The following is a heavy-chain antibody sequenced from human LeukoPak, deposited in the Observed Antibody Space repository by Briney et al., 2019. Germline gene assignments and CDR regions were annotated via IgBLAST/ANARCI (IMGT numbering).Heavy chain of an antibody. V-gene: IGHV4-59*08. D-gene: IGHD1-26*01. CDR1: GDSISTYY. CDR3: ARLRGGSYAPDAYFYYGMDV. CDR2: IYYSGRT. J-gene: IGHJ6*02. Sequence: SETLSLTCTVSGDSISTYYWTWIRQPPGKGLEWLGYIYYSGRTNYNPSLKSRVTISVDTSKNQFSLKLRSVTASDAAVYYCARLRGGSYAPDAYFYYGMDVWGQGTTVIVSS.